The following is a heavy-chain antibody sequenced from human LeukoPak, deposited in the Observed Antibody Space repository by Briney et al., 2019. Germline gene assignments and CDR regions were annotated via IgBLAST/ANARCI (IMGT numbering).Heavy chain of an antibody. CDR3: AGWSGYKDY. J-gene: IGHJ4*02. D-gene: IGHD3-3*01. Sequence: RGSLRLSCAASGFTFSSYAMSWVRQAPGKGLEWVSAIIGRGGSTYYADSVKGRFTISRDNSKNTLYLQMNSLRAEDTAVYYCAGWSGYKDYWGQGTLVTVSS. CDR1: GFTFSSYA. V-gene: IGHV3-23*01. CDR2: IIGRGGST.